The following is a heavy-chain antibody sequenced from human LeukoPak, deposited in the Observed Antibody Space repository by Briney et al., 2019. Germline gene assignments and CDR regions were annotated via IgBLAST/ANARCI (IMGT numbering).Heavy chain of an antibody. Sequence: ASVKVSCKASGYTSTGYYMHWVRQAPGQGLEWMGWINPNSGGTNYAQKFQGRVTMTRDTPISTAYMELSRLRSDDTAVYYCARDWSRGGKNWFDPWGQGTLVTVSS. V-gene: IGHV1-2*02. D-gene: IGHD6-25*01. CDR1: GYTSTGYY. CDR2: INPNSGGT. CDR3: ARDWSRGGKNWFDP. J-gene: IGHJ5*02.